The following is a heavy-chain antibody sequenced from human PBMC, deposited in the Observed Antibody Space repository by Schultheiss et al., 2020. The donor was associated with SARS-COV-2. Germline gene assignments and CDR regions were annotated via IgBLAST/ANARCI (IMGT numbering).Heavy chain of an antibody. CDR2: IYYSGST. Sequence: SETLSLTCTVSGGSISSGGYYWSWIRQPPGKGLEWIGYIYYSGSTNYNPSLKSRVTISLDKSKNQFFLKLNSVTAADTAVYYCATDSIGSAGNHDYWGQGTLVTVSS. D-gene: IGHD6-13*01. J-gene: IGHJ4*02. CDR3: ATDSIGSAGNHDY. V-gene: IGHV4-61*08. CDR1: GGSISSGGYY.